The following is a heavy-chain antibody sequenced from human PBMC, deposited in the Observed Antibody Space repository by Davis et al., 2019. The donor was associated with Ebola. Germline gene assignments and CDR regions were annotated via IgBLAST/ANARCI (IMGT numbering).Heavy chain of an antibody. V-gene: IGHV4-59*01. Sequence: GSLRFSCTVSGGSISSYYWSWIRQPPGKGPEWIALIYYSGSTNYNPSLKSRVTISLDTSKNQFSLKLNSVTAADTAVYYCARQFDPWGQGILVTVSS. CDR3: ARQFDP. CDR2: IYYSGST. J-gene: IGHJ5*02. CDR1: GGSISSYY.